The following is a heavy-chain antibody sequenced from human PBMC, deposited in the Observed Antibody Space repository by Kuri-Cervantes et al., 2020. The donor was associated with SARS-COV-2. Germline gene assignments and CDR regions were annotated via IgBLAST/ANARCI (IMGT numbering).Heavy chain of an antibody. CDR1: GYTFTSYA. Sequence: ASVKVSCKASGYTFTSYAMHWVRQAPGQRLEWMGWINAGNGNTKYSQKFQGRVTITGDTSASTAYMELSSLRSEDTAVYYCARDFGPLGDSSSSVWGQGTTVTVSS. D-gene: IGHD6-13*01. CDR3: ARDFGPLGDSSSSV. J-gene: IGHJ6*02. CDR2: INAGNGNT. V-gene: IGHV1-3*01.